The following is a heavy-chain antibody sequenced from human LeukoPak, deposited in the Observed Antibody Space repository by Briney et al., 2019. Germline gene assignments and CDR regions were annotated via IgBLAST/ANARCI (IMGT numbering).Heavy chain of an antibody. CDR3: AKESLLLRGPLLIYYFDF. D-gene: IGHD3-10*01. J-gene: IGHJ4*02. CDR1: GFTFSSNA. CDR2: ISPSGGIT. Sequence: TGGSLRLSCAASGFTFSSNAMNWVRQAPGKGLEWVSVISPSGGITYYADSVKGRFTVSRDNSKNTLYLQMNSLRAEDTAIYYCAKESLLLRGPLLIYYFDFWGQGTLVTVSS. V-gene: IGHV3-23*01.